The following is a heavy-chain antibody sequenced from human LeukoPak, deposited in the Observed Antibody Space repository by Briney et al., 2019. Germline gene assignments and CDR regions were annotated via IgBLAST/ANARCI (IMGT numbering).Heavy chain of an antibody. CDR2: INWNGGST. V-gene: IGHV3-20*04. CDR1: GFTFDDYG. D-gene: IGHD5-18*01. Sequence: PGGSLRLSCAASGFTFDDYGMSWVRQAPGKGLEWVSSINWNGGSTGYADSVKGRFTISRDNAKNTLYLQMNSLRAEDTAVYYCARGGGYSYGSFDYWGQGTLVTVSS. J-gene: IGHJ4*02. CDR3: ARGGGYSYGSFDY.